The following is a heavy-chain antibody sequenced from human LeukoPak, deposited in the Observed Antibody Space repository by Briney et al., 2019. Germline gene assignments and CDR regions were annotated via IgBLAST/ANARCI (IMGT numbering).Heavy chain of an antibody. CDR3: ASPQHRGWLQFDY. CDR1: GFTFSSYA. J-gene: IGHJ4*02. Sequence: PGGSLSLSCAASGFTFSSYAMSWVRQAPGKGLEWVSAISGSGGSTYYADSVKGRFTISRDNSKNTLYLQMNSLRAEDTAVYYCASPQHRGWLQFDYWGQGTLVTVSS. D-gene: IGHD5-24*01. V-gene: IGHV3-23*01. CDR2: ISGSGGST.